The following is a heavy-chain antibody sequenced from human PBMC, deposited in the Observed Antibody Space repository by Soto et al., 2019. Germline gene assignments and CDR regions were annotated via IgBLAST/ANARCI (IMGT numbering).Heavy chain of an antibody. CDR2: ISYDGSNK. V-gene: IGHV3-30*18. Sequence: SLGLSRASCGLSLRSYAVPFSLQAPGKGLEWVAVISYDGSNKYYADSVKGRFTISRDNSKNTLYLQMNSLRAEDTAVYYCAKDLESYYYYGMDVWGQGTTVTVSS. CDR3: AKDLESYYYYGMDV. CDR1: GLSLRSYA. J-gene: IGHJ6*02.